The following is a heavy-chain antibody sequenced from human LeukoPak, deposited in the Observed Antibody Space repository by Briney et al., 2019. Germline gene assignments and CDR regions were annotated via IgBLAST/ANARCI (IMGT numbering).Heavy chain of an antibody. CDR1: GYTFTSYD. D-gene: IGHD5/OR15-5a*01. CDR3: ARGLRGGLRPLGYFDY. Sequence: GAPVKVSCKASGYTFTSYDINWVRQATGQGLEWMGWMNPNSGNTGYAQKFQGRVTMTRNTSISTAYMGLRSLRAEDTAVYYCARGLRGGLRPLGYFDYWGQGTLVTVSS. V-gene: IGHV1-8*02. CDR2: MNPNSGNT. J-gene: IGHJ4*02.